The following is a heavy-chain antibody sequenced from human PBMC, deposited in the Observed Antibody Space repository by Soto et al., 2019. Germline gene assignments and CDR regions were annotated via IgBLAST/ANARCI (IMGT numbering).Heavy chain of an antibody. CDR3: ARDYYDILTGYYKGSYFDY. V-gene: IGHV3-33*01. Sequence: GGSLRLSCAASGFTFSSYGMHWVRQAPGKGLEWVAVIWYDGSNKYYADSVKGRFTISRDNSKNTLYLQMNSLRAEDTAVYYCARDYYDILTGYYKGSYFDYWGQGTLVTVSS. D-gene: IGHD3-9*01. CDR1: GFTFSSYG. J-gene: IGHJ4*02. CDR2: IWYDGSNK.